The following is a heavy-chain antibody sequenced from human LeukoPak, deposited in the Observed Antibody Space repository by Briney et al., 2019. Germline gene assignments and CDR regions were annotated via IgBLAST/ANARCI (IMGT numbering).Heavy chain of an antibody. CDR3: AKDPLVGAVGNCFDP. D-gene: IGHD1-26*01. J-gene: IGHJ5*02. V-gene: IGHV3-23*01. Sequence: PGGSLRLSCAASGFTFNNYAMSWVRQAPGKGLEWVSTIEGGGGSTYYADSVKGRFTISGDNSKNTLYLQMNSLRVEDTALYYCAKDPLVGAVGNCFDPWGQGTLVTVSS. CDR1: GFTFNNYA. CDR2: IEGGGGST.